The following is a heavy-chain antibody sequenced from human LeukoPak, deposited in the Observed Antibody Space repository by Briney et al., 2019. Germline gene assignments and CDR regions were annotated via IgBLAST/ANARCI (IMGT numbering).Heavy chain of an antibody. CDR1: GLAFGNYW. CDR3: ARGNDSPYDHTFDY. D-gene: IGHD1-1*01. J-gene: IGHJ4*02. Sequence: GGSLRLSCAASGLAFGNYWMNWVRQAPGKGLEWVANMNQDESEKNYVDSVKGRFTISRDNTKSSLFLQMDSLRAEDTAFYYCARGNDSPYDHTFDYWGQGALVTVSS. V-gene: IGHV3-7*03. CDR2: MNQDESEK.